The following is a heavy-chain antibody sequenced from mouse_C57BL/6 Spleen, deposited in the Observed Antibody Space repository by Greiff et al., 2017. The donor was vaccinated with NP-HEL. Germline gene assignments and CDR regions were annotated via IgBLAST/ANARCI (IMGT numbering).Heavy chain of an antibody. J-gene: IGHJ1*03. D-gene: IGHD1-1*01. Sequence: QVQLQQPGAELVKPGASVKLSCKASGYTFTSYWMHWVKQRPGQGLEWIGMIHPNSGSTNYNEKFKSKATLTVDKSSSTAYMQLSSLTSEDSAVYYCAFITTVVEGYFDVWGTGTTVTVSS. CDR2: IHPNSGST. CDR3: AFITTVVEGYFDV. CDR1: GYTFTSYW. V-gene: IGHV1-64*01.